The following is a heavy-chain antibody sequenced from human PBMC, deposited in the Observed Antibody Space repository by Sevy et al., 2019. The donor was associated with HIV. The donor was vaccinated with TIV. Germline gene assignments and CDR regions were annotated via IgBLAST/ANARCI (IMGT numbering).Heavy chain of an antibody. D-gene: IGHD1-26*01. CDR2: IYSGGNT. CDR3: ARETVGGYDP. CDR1: GFTVSNDY. J-gene: IGHJ5*02. V-gene: IGHV3-53*01. Sequence: GGSLRLSCAASGFTVSNDYMSWARQAPGKGLEWVSVIYSGGNTYYADSVKGRFTISRDNSKNMVYLQMNSLRAEDTAVYYCARETVGGYDPWGQGTLVTVSS.